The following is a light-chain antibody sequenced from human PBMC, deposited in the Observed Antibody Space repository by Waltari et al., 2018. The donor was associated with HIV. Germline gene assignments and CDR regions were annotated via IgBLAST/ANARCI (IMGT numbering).Light chain of an antibody. Sequence: SSELTQDPAVSVALGQTVKIACLGDSLRKYYASWYRLRPGQAPQLLCYGKNSRPSGIPDRFSASSSGNRAFLTITGARAEDEADYYCACWDRSGDYILFGGGTSLTGL. CDR3: ACWDRSGDYIL. CDR1: SLRKYY. CDR2: GKN. V-gene: IGLV3-19*01. J-gene: IGLJ2*01.